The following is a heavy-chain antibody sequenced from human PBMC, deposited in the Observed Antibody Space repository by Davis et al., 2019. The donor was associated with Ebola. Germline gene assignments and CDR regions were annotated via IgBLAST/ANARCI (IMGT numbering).Heavy chain of an antibody. V-gene: IGHV3-21*01. J-gene: IGHJ6*02. D-gene: IGHD3-16*01. CDR3: GRVIMIPGIGMDV. CDR2: ISSSSTYI. Sequence: PGGSLRLSCAASGFTFSTYWMHWVRQAPGKGLEWVSAISSSSTYIYYADSVKGRFTMFRDNAKNTLYLQMNSLRAEDTAVYYCGRVIMIPGIGMDVWGQGTTVTVSS. CDR1: GFTFSTYW.